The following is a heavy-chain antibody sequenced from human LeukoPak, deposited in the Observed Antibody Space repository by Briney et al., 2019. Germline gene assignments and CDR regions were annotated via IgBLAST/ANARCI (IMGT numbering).Heavy chain of an antibody. Sequence: GGSLRLSCAASGFTFSSYGMSWVRQAPGKGLEWVSAISGSGGSTYYADSVKGRFTISRDNSKNTLYLQMNSLRAEDTAVYYCARAYQRLGELSLPDYWGQGTLVTVSS. V-gene: IGHV3-23*01. CDR3: ARAYQRLGELSLPDY. CDR1: GFTFSSYG. CDR2: ISGSGGST. J-gene: IGHJ4*02. D-gene: IGHD3-16*02.